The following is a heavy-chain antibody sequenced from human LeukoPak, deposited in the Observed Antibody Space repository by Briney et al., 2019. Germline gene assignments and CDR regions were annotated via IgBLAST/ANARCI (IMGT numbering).Heavy chain of an antibody. CDR2: IIHIFGTT. V-gene: IGHV1-69*01. CDR3: AISSSGYTYGYVSGWFDP. D-gene: IGHD5-18*01. J-gene: IGHJ5*02. Sequence: SVTVSCKASGGTFINYAISWVRQAPGQGREWMGGIIHIFGTTNYAQKFQGRVTITADESTRTAWMELSSLRSEDTAVYYCAISSSGYTYGYVSGWFDPWGQGTLVTVSS. CDR1: GGTFINYA.